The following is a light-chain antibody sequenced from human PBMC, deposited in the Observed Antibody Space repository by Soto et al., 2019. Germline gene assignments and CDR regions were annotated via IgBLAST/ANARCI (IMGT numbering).Light chain of an antibody. CDR3: QQSYSTPPWT. Sequence: DIQMTQSPSSLSASVGDRVTITCRASQSISNHLNWYQQKVGKAPKLLIYAATTLQSGVPSRFSGSGSGTDFTLTISSLQLGDFATFFCQQSYSTPPWTFGQGTKVEIK. CDR1: QSISNH. J-gene: IGKJ1*01. V-gene: IGKV1-39*01. CDR2: AAT.